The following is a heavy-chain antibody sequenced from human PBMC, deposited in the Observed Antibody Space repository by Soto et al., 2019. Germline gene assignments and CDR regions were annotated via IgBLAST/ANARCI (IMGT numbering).Heavy chain of an antibody. V-gene: IGHV1-69*06. J-gene: IGHJ4*02. CDR3: ARGRDGYNNGYFDY. CDR1: GGTFSSYA. Sequence: ASVKVYCKASGGTFSSYAISWVRQAPGQGLEWMGGIIPIFGTANYAQKFQGRVTITADKSTSTAYMELSSLRSEDTAVYYCARGRDGYNNGYFDYWGQGTLVTVSS. CDR2: IIPIFGTA. D-gene: IGHD5-12*01.